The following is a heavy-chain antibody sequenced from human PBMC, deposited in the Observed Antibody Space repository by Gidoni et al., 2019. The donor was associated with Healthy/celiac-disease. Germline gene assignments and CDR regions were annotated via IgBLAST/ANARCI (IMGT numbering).Heavy chain of an antibody. CDR2: IKSKTDGGTT. CDR3: TTAGHSGYDLDS. CDR1: GFPFINAW. Sequence: EVQLVESGGGLVKPGGSLRLSCAASGFPFINAWMSWVRQAPWKGLEWVGRIKSKTDGGTTDYAAPVKGRFTISRDDSKNTLYLQMNSLKTEDTAVYYCTTAGHSGYDLDSWGQGTLVTVSS. J-gene: IGHJ4*02. D-gene: IGHD5-12*01. V-gene: IGHV3-15*01.